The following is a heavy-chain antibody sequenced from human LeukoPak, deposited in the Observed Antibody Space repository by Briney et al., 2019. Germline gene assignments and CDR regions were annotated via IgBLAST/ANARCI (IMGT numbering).Heavy chain of an antibody. V-gene: IGHV1-18*04. CDR2: ISAYNGNT. Sequence: ASVKVSCKASGYTFAGYYMHWVRQAPGQGLEWMGWISAYNGNTNYAQKLQGRVTMTTDTSTSTAYMELRSLRSDDTAVYYCARVLYGAGGFDYWGQGTLVTVSS. CDR3: ARVLYGAGGFDY. CDR1: GYTFAGYY. J-gene: IGHJ4*02. D-gene: IGHD2-8*02.